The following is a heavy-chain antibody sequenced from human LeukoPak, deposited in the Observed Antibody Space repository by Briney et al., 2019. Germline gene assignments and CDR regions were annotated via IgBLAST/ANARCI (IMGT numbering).Heavy chain of an antibody. J-gene: IGHJ4*02. CDR3: ASLPEGYYDYVWGSYRSYYFDY. D-gene: IGHD3-16*02. CDR1: GGSISSSSYY. CDR2: IYYSRST. V-gene: IGHV4-39*01. Sequence: SETLSLTCTVSGGSISSSSYYWGWIRQPPGKGLEWIGSIYYSRSTYYNPSLKTRVTITVDTAKNQFSLKLSCLTAADTAVYYCASLPEGYYDYVWGSYRSYYFDYWGQGTLVTVSS.